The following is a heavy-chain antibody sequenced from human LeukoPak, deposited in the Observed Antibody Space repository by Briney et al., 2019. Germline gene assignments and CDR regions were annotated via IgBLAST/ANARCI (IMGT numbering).Heavy chain of an antibody. V-gene: IGHV3-7*01. Sequence: QPGGSLRLSCAASGFTFSSYWMSWVLQAPGKGLEWVANIKQDGSEKYYVDSVKGRFTISRDNAKNSLYLQMNSLRAEDTAVYYCARANPLSITMIDGFDYWGQGTLVTVSS. CDR3: ARANPLSITMIDGFDY. J-gene: IGHJ4*02. D-gene: IGHD3-22*01. CDR1: GFTFSSYW. CDR2: IKQDGSEK.